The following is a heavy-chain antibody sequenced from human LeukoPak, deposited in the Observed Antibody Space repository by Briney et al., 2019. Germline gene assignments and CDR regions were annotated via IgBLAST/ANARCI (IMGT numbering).Heavy chain of an antibody. V-gene: IGHV4-59*08. J-gene: IGHJ4*02. CDR3: ARHGQNDGYPLDY. D-gene: IGHD5-24*01. CDR2: IHYSGST. Sequence: SETLSLTCTVSGGSISGYYWSWIRQPPGKGLEWIAYIHYSGSTNYNPPLKSRLTTSVDTSKNQLSLKLNSVTDADTAVYYCARHGQNDGYPLDYWGQGTLVSVSS. CDR1: GGSISGYY.